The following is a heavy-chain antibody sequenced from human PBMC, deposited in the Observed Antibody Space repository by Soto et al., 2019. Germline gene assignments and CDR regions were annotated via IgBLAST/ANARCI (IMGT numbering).Heavy chain of an antibody. CDR2: IYPGDSDT. CDR1: GYSFTSYW. V-gene: IGHV5-51*01. CDR3: ARQRTTGTLGYYYYGMDV. D-gene: IGHD1-1*01. J-gene: IGHJ6*02. Sequence: GESLKISCKGSGYSFTSYWIGWVRQMPGKGLEWMGIIYPGDSDTRYSPSFQGQVTISADKSISTAYLQWSSLKASDTAMYYCARQRTTGTLGYYYYGMDVWGQGTTVTVS.